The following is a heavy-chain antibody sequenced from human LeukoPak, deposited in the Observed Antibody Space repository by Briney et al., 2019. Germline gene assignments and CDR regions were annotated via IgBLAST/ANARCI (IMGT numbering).Heavy chain of an antibody. CDR2: IRYDGNNK. Sequence: GGSLRLSCAASGFTFRSYGMDWVRQAPGKGLEWVAFIRYDGNNKDYADSVKGRFTISRDNSKNTLYLQINSLRVEDTAVYYCAKGYGDLVAFNIWGQGTMVTVSS. D-gene: IGHD4/OR15-4a*01. CDR3: AKGYGDLVAFNI. V-gene: IGHV3-30*02. J-gene: IGHJ3*02. CDR1: GFTFRSYG.